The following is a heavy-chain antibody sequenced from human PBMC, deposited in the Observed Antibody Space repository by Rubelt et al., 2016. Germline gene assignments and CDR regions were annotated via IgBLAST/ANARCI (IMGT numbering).Heavy chain of an antibody. J-gene: IGHJ6*01. Sequence: QVQLQQWGAGLLKPSETLSLTCAVYGGSLSGYYWSWIRQPPGKGLECIGEINHSGSTNYNPSLKSRVTISVDTSKNQFSLKLSSVTAADTAVYYCARRRGIQLLKRGYYYYG. V-gene: IGHV4-34*01. CDR3: ARRRGIQLLKRGYYYYG. D-gene: IGHD2-2*01. CDR2: INHSGST. CDR1: GGSLSGYY.